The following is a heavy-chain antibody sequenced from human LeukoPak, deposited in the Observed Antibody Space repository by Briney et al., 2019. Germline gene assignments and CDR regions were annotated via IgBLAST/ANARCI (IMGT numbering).Heavy chain of an antibody. CDR1: GFTFSSYG. CDR2: ISGSGGST. Sequence: GGSLRLSCAASGFTFSSYGMSWVRQAPGKGLEWVSAISGSGGSTYYADSVKGRFTISRDNSKNTLYLQMNSLRAEDTAVYYCAKMPISQDSSSWYLDYRGQGTLVTVSS. J-gene: IGHJ4*02. D-gene: IGHD6-13*01. CDR3: AKMPISQDSSSWYLDY. V-gene: IGHV3-23*01.